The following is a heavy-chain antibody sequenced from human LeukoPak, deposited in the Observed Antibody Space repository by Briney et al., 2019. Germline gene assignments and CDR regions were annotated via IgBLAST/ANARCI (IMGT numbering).Heavy chain of an antibody. V-gene: IGHV3-23*01. CDR1: GFTFSTFA. J-gene: IGHJ4*02. D-gene: IGHD2-8*02. CDR2: IFPSGGEI. Sequence: GGSLRLSCAASGFTFSTFAMIWVRQPPGKGLEWVSSIFPSGGEIHYADSVRGRFTISRDNSKSTLSLQMNSLRAEDTAIYYCATYRQVLLPFESWGQGILVTVSS. CDR3: ATYRQVLLPFES.